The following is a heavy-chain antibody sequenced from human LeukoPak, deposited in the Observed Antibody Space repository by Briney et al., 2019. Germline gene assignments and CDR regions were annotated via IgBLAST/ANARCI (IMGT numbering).Heavy chain of an antibody. CDR1: GYTFSDYY. D-gene: IGHD3-10*01. V-gene: IGHV1-2*02. CDR2: INPNSGVE. CDR3: AKRNTMVRGGPCFDY. Sequence: ASVKVSCKASGYTFSDYYIHWVRQAPGQGLEWVGWINPNSGVENYAQKFEGRVTMTRDTSITTAYMELSRLRSDDTAIYYCAKRNTMVRGGPCFDYWGQGLLVTVSS. J-gene: IGHJ4*02.